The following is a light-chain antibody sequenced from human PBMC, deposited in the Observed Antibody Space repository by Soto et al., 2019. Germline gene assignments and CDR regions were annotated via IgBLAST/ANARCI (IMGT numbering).Light chain of an antibody. Sequence: EIVLTQSPGTLSLSPGERVTLSCRASQVVSSSYLAWYQQRPGQAPRLLIFGASSRATGIPDRFSGSVSATHFTLTIRRLEPEDFAVYYCQQYDTSRPLYTFGQGTKLEIK. J-gene: IGKJ2*01. CDR3: QQYDTSRPLYT. CDR2: GAS. CDR1: QVVSSSY. V-gene: IGKV3-20*01.